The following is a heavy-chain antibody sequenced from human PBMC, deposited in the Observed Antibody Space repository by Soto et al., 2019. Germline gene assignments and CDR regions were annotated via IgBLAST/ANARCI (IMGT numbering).Heavy chain of an antibody. CDR3: TRVPPNNYGWGTYPFDY. CDR1: GFTFDHYA. J-gene: IGHJ4*02. Sequence: EVQLVESGGGLAQPGRSLRLSCTSSGFTFDHYAMTWFRQAPGKGLEWVGFITSKAYGGTTEYAASVKGRFTISRDDSKSIAYLQMDSIKTEDTAVYYCTRVPPNNYGWGTYPFDYWGQGALVTVSS. CDR2: ITSKAYGGTT. V-gene: IGHV3-49*03. D-gene: IGHD3-10*01.